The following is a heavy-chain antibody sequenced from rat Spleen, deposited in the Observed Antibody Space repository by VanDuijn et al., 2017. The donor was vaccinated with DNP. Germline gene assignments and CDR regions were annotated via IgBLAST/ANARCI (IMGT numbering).Heavy chain of an antibody. V-gene: IGHV5S13*01. Sequence: EVQLVESGGGLVQPGRSLKLSCAASGFSFSDYAMAWVRQAPTKGLEWVAAISTGGANTYYRDSVKGRFTISRHNAENTLYLQMNSLRSEETATYYCAKDRQGGYAMDAWGQGTSVTFSS. CDR3: AKDRQGGYAMDA. J-gene: IGHJ4*01. CDR1: GFSFSDYA. CDR2: ISTGGANT.